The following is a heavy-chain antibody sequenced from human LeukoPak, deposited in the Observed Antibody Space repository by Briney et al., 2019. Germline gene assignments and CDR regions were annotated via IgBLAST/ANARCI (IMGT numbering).Heavy chain of an antibody. V-gene: IGHV3-23*01. Sequence: GGSLRLSCAASGFAFNKYAMNWVRQPPGKGLEWVSVISAGDGTTHYADSVKGRFTISRDTSKSVLYLQMHSLRAEDTAVYYCARDGSYCSGGSCYSRGYYGMDVWGQGTTVTVSS. CDR2: ISAGDGTT. CDR1: GFAFNKYA. J-gene: IGHJ6*02. CDR3: ARDGSYCSGGSCYSRGYYGMDV. D-gene: IGHD2-15*01.